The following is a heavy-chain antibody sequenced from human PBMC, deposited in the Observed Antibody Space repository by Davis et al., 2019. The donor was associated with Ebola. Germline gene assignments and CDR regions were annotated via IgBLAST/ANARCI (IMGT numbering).Heavy chain of an antibody. CDR1: GDSVSSNSGA. V-gene: IGHV6-1*01. Sequence: PSETLSLTCDISGDSVSSNSGAWNWIRQSPSRGLEWLGRTYYSSKWYKDYAVSVKSRITINLDTSKNQFSLQLNSVTPEDTALYYCARGWLRGGMDVWGEGTTVTVSS. D-gene: IGHD5-18*01. CDR3: ARGWLRGGMDV. J-gene: IGHJ6*04. CDR2: TYYSSKWYK.